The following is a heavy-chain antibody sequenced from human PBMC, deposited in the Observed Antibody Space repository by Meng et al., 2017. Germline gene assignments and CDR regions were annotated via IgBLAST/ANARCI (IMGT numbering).Heavy chain of an antibody. CDR3: AKDRLSFEYSSSIDY. J-gene: IGHJ4*02. CDR1: GFTFSSYA. D-gene: IGHD6-6*01. Sequence: GESLKISCAASGFTFSSYAMHWVRQAPGKGLEWVAVISYDGSNKYYADSVKGRFTISRDNSKNTLYLQMNSLRAEDTAVYYCAKDRLSFEYSSSIDYWGQGTLVTVSS. CDR2: ISYDGSNK. V-gene: IGHV3-30*04.